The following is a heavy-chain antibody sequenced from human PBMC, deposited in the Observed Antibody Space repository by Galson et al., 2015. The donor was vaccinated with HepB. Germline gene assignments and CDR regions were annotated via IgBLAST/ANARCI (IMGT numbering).Heavy chain of an antibody. V-gene: IGHV3-21*01. CDR3: ARDRYGSY. CDR2: ISSSSSHT. J-gene: IGHJ4*02. Sequence: SLRLSCAASGFTFNSYSMNWVRQAPGKGLEWVSCISSSSSHTYYAESVKGRFTISRDNAKNSLYLQMNSLRAEDTAVYYCARDRYGSYWGQGTLVTVSS. D-gene: IGHD5-18*01. CDR1: GFTFNSYS.